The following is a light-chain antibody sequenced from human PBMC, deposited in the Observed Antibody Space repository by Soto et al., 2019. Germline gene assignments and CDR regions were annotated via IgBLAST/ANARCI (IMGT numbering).Light chain of an antibody. V-gene: IGKV1-5*03. J-gene: IGKJ3*01. CDR3: QQYNTYL. Sequence: SGSLGDRVTITCRASQSISSWLAWYQQKPGKAPNLLIYKTSTLKSGVPSRFSGSGSGTEFTLTIASLQPDDFATYYCQQYNTYLFGPGTTVDIK. CDR2: KTS. CDR1: QSISSW.